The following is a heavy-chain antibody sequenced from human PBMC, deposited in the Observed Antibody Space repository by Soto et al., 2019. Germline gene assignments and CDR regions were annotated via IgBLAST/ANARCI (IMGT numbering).Heavy chain of an antibody. CDR3: AKERGYYYGSPGYFDY. Sequence: PGGSLRLSCAASGFTFSSYAMSWVRQAPGKGLERVSAISGSGGSTYYADSVKGRFTISRDNSKNTLYLQMNSLRAEDTAVYYCAKERGYYYGSPGYFDYWGQGTLVTVSS. D-gene: IGHD3-10*01. J-gene: IGHJ4*02. V-gene: IGHV3-23*01. CDR1: GFTFSSYA. CDR2: ISGSGGST.